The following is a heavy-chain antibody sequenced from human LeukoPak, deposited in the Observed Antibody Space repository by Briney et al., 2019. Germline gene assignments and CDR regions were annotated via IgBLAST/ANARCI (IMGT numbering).Heavy chain of an antibody. J-gene: IGHJ3*02. CDR1: GFTFSSDA. CDR2: ISGSGGSTYYADSGGIT. CDR3: AKASGHGAFDI. V-gene: IGHV3-23*01. Sequence: GGSLRLSCAASGFTFSSDAMSWVRQAPGKGLEWVSVISGSGGSTYYADSGGITHYADSVKGRFTISRDNSKNTLYLQMNSLRVEDTAIYYCAKASGHGAFDIWGQGTMVTVSS.